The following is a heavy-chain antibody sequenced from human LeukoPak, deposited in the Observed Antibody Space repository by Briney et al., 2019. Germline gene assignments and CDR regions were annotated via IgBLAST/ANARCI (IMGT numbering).Heavy chain of an antibody. V-gene: IGHV3-48*01. CDR2: TSSSSSTI. CDR3: ARDRLGGGLGMGDN. J-gene: IGHJ4*02. CDR1: GFTFSSYS. D-gene: IGHD3-16*01. Sequence: GGSLRLSCAASGFTFSSYSMNWVRQAPGKGLEWVSNTSSSSSTIYYADSVKGRFTISRDNAKNSLYLQMNSLRAEDTAVYYCARDRLGGGLGMGDNWGQGTLVTVSS.